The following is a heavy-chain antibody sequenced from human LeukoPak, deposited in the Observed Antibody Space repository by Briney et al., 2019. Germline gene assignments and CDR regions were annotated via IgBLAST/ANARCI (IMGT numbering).Heavy chain of an antibody. J-gene: IGHJ4*02. CDR3: AADLASSS. CDR1: GFTFSSYG. D-gene: IGHD6-13*01. CDR2: ISYDGSNK. V-gene: IGHV3-30*03. Sequence: GGSLRLSCAASGFTFSSYGMHWVRPAPGKGLEWVAVISYDGSNKYYADSVKGRFTISRDNSKNTLYLQMNSLRAEDTAVYYCAADLASSSWGQGTLVTVSS.